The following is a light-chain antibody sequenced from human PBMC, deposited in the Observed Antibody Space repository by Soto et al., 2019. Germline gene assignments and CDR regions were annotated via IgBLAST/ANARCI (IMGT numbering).Light chain of an antibody. Sequence: VVTQPPSVSGAPGQRVTISCTGSSSNIGAGYNVHWYQQVPGTAPKLLIYGDSNRPSGVPDRFSGSKSGTSASLAITGLQAEDEADYYCQSYDSSLSGWLFGGGTKLTVL. CDR2: GDS. CDR1: SSNIGAGYN. V-gene: IGLV1-40*01. CDR3: QSYDSSLSGWL. J-gene: IGLJ3*02.